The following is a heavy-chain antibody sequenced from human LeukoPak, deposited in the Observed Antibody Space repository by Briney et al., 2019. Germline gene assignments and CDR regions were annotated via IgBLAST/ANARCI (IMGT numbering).Heavy chain of an antibody. V-gene: IGHV1-46*03. D-gene: IGHD3-9*01. CDR2: INPSGGST. CDR3: ARGVLEGRDSDWASRIDV. CDR1: GYTFSIYY. Sequence: ASVKVSCKASGYTFSIYYMHWVREAPGQGLEWMGIINPSGGSTSYAQKFQGRVTMTRDTSTSTVYMELSRLRSEDTAVYYCARGVLEGRDSDWASRIDVWGQGTTVTVPS. J-gene: IGHJ6*02.